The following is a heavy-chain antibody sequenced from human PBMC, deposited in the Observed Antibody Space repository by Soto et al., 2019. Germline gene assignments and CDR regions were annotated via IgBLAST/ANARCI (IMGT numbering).Heavy chain of an antibody. Sequence: SVKVSCKASGGTFSSYAISWVRQAPGQGLEWMGGIIPIFGTANYAQKFQGRVTITADKSTSTAYMELSSLRSEDTAVYYCFPPGYSYATDYWGQGTLVTVSS. CDR2: IIPIFGTA. J-gene: IGHJ4*02. D-gene: IGHD5-18*01. CDR1: GGTFSSYA. V-gene: IGHV1-69*06. CDR3: FPPGYSYATDY.